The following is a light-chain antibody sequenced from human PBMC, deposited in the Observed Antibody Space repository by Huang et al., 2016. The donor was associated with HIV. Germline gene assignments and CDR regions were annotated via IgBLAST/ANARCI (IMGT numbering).Light chain of an antibody. J-gene: IGKJ5*01. CDR1: QNSNTY. CDR3: QQGYSALIT. V-gene: IGKV1-39*01. Sequence: DILLTQSPSSLSASVGDRVTITCRASQNSNTYLNWYQQKPVKAPNLLIHSASTLQTGVPSRFSGSGSGTDFTLTVNSLQPEDSATYYCQQGYSALITFGQGTRL. CDR2: SAS.